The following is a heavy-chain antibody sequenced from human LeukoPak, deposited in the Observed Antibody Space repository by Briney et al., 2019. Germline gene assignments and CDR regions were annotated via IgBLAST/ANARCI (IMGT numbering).Heavy chain of an antibody. Sequence: SETPSLTCTVSGGSISNYYWSWIRQSPGKGLEWIGSIYHSGSTYYNASLKSRVTISVDTSKNQFSLKLSSVTAADTAVYYCARTNYDYYFDYWGQGTLVTVSS. CDR3: ARTNYDYYFDY. CDR1: GGSISNYY. V-gene: IGHV4-59*08. J-gene: IGHJ4*02. D-gene: IGHD3-16*01. CDR2: IYHSGST.